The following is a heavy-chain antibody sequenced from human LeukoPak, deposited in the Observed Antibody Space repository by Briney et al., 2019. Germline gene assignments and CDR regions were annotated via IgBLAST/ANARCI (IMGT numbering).Heavy chain of an antibody. J-gene: IGHJ4*02. CDR3: ARDSRNQRYYDILTGYFAVDY. Sequence: GGSLRLSCAASGFTFSSYSMNWVRQAPGKGLEWVSSISSSSSYIYYADSVKGRFTISRDNAKNSLYLQMNSLRAEDTAVYYCARDSRNQRYYDILTGYFAVDYCGQGTLVTVSS. D-gene: IGHD3-9*01. CDR1: GFTFSSYS. CDR2: ISSSSSYI. V-gene: IGHV3-21*01.